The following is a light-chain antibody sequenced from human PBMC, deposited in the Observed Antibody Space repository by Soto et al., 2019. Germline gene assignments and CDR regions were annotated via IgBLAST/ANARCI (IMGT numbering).Light chain of an antibody. CDR2: QNN. CDR1: RLESKY. J-gene: IGLJ2*01. CDR3: QAWDSSTVV. V-gene: IGLV3-1*01. Sequence: SYELTQPPSVSVSPGQTASITCSGDRLESKYVFWYQQKPGQSPVVVIYQNNKRPSGIPERFSGSNSGNTATLTISATQAMDEADYYCQAWDSSTVVFGGGTKLTVL.